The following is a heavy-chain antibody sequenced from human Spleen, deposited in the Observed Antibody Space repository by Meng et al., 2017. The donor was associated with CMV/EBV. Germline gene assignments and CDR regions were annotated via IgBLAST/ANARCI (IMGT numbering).Heavy chain of an antibody. CDR2: INWNGGST. V-gene: IGHV3-20*04. CDR3: ARELTGTTGGCWFDP. J-gene: IGHJ5*02. CDR1: GFTFDDYG. Sequence: GESLKISCAASGFTFDDYGMSWVRPAPGKGLEWVSGINWNGGSTGYADSVKGRFTISRDNAKNSLYLQMNSLRAEDTALYYCARELTGTTGGCWFDPWGQGTLVTVSS. D-gene: IGHD1-7*01.